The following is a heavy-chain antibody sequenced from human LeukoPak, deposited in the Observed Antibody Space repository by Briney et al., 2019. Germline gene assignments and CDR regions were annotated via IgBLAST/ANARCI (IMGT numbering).Heavy chain of an antibody. V-gene: IGHV3-53*01. Sequence: GGSLRLSCAVSGFTVSHEYMTWVRQAPGKGLEWLSVIYKDGSTYYADSVKGRFTISRDNSKNTVYLQMNSPRVEDTAVYYCAKIVVITGTDYFDYWGQGTLVTVSS. CDR2: IYKDGST. J-gene: IGHJ4*02. CDR1: GFTVSHEY. CDR3: AKIVVITGTDYFDY. D-gene: IGHD3-22*01.